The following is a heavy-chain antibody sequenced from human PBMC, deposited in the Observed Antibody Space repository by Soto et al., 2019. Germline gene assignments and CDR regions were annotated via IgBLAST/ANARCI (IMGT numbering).Heavy chain of an antibody. V-gene: IGHV3-23*01. J-gene: IGHJ4*02. CDR1: GFTFSSYA. CDR3: AKFFVETGGSSGWPWSFHY. Sequence: EVQLLESGGGLVQPGRSLRLSCAASGFTFSSYAMSWVRQAPGKGLEWVSAISGSGGTTYYADSVKGRFTISRDNSTNTLFLQMNSLRAEDTVVYYCAKFFVETGGSSGWPWSFHYWGQGTLVTVSS. CDR2: ISGSGGTT. D-gene: IGHD6-25*01.